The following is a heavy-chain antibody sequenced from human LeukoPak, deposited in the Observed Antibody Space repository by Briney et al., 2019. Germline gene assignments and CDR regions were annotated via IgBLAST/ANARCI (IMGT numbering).Heavy chain of an antibody. Sequence: ASVKVSCKASGGTFSSYAISWVRQAPGQGLEWMGRIIPILGIANYAQKFQGRVTITADKSPSTAYMELSSLRSEDTAVYYCARGQAAAGKLNGGYPWGQGTLVTVSS. V-gene: IGHV1-69*04. D-gene: IGHD6-13*01. CDR3: ARGQAAAGKLNGGYP. J-gene: IGHJ5*02. CDR1: GGTFSSYA. CDR2: IIPILGIA.